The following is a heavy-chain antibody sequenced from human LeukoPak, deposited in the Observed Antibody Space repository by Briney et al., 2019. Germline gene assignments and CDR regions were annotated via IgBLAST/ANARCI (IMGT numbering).Heavy chain of an antibody. CDR1: GFTFSSYA. Sequence: PGGSLRLSRAASGFTFSSYAMNWVRQAPGKGLEWVAVIKYDGSNKNYADSVKGRFTISRDNSKNTLYLQMNSLRADDTAVYYCAKDSGGRWYGYYFGYRGEGTLV. J-gene: IGHJ4*02. CDR3: AKDSGGRWYGYYFGY. D-gene: IGHD6-13*01. CDR2: IKYDGSNK. V-gene: IGHV3-30*04.